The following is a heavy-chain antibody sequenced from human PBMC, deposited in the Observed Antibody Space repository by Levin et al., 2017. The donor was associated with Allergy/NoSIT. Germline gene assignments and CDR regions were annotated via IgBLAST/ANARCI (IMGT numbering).Heavy chain of an antibody. V-gene: IGHV2-26*01. Sequence: ASGPTLVKPTETLTLTCTVSGFSLSNARMGVSWIRQPPGKALEWLAHIFSNDEKSYSTSLKSRLTISKDTSKSQVVLTMTNMDPVDTATYYCARTPDWLLYGVGYNYYFDYWGQGTLVTVSS. D-gene: IGHD3-9*01. CDR1: GFSLSNARMG. CDR3: ARTPDWLLYGVGYNYYFDY. CDR2: IFSNDEK. J-gene: IGHJ4*02.